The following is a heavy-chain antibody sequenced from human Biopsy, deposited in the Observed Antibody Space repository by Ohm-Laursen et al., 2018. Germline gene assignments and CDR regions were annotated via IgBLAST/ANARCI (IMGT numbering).Heavy chain of an antibody. J-gene: IGHJ2*01. D-gene: IGHD1-26*01. CDR3: ARHAPSYSGSYWRYFDL. CDR2: VHKSGNT. V-gene: IGHV4-30-4*08. Sequence: TLSLTCTVSGVSMNTGTYYWTWIRQNPATGLEWIGYVHKSGNTLYNPSLKSRLSISVDTSMNHLSLRLTSVTAADTAVYYCARHAPSYSGSYWRYFDLWGRGTLVTVSS. CDR1: GVSMNTGTYY.